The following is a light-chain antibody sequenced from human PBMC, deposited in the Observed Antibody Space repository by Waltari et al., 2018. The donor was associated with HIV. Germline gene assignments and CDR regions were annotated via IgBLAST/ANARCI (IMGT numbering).Light chain of an antibody. CDR1: SSDVGSYNL. V-gene: IGLV2-23*02. J-gene: IGLJ2*01. Sequence: QSALTQPASVSGSLGQSITISCTGTSSDVGSYNLVSWYQHHPGKAPKLMIYEVNTRPSVVSNRFSGSKSGNTASLTSSGLQAEDEVDYYCCSYAGRSTLVFGGGTMLTVL. CDR3: CSYAGRSTLV. CDR2: EVN.